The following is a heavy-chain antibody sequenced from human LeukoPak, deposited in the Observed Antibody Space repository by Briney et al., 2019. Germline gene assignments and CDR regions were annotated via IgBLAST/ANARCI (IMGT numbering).Heavy chain of an antibody. J-gene: IGHJ4*02. CDR3: AREDGYCSGGDCYSYFDS. D-gene: IGHD2-15*01. Sequence: IKXTGSETYYVDSVKGRFTITRDNTRNSLFLQMYNLRVEDTAVYFCAREDGYCSGGDCYSYFDSWGQGTLVTVSS. V-gene: IGHV3-7*01. CDR2: IKXTGSET.